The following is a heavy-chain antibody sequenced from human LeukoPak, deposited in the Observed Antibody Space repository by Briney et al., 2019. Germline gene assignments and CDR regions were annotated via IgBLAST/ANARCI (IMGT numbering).Heavy chain of an antibody. Sequence: SETLSLTCTVSGGSISSGSYYWSWIRQPAGKGLEWIGRIYTSGSTNYNPSLKSRVTISIDTSKNQFSLKLSSATAADTAVYYCARAITGTYDYYYYYMDVWGKGTTVTVSS. CDR3: ARAITGTYDYYYYYMDV. CDR2: IYTSGST. V-gene: IGHV4-61*02. CDR1: GGSISSGSYY. J-gene: IGHJ6*03. D-gene: IGHD1-20*01.